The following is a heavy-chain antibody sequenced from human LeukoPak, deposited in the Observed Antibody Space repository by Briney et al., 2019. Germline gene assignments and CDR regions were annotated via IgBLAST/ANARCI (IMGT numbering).Heavy chain of an antibody. D-gene: IGHD2-15*01. Sequence: GGSLRLSCAASGFTFSSYSMHWVRQAPGKGLEWVSSISSSSSSYIYYADSVRGRFTISRDNAKNSLYLQMNSLRAEDTAVYYCARGTRVAANLHTAWGQGTLVTVSS. CDR1: GFTFSSYS. CDR3: ARGTRVAANLHTA. CDR2: ISSSSSSYI. V-gene: IGHV3-21*01. J-gene: IGHJ5*02.